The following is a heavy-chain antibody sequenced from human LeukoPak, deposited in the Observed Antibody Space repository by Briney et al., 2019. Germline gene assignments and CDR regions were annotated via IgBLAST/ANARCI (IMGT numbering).Heavy chain of an antibody. J-gene: IGHJ4*02. D-gene: IGHD4-23*01. CDR3: ARELRWRIDY. CDR1: GFTFSNYA. CDR2: ISGGSSNT. Sequence: PGGSLRLSCAASGFTFSNYAMSWVRQAPGKGLEWVSTISGGSSNTYYADSVKGRFTISRDNSKNTLFLQVSDLRTEDTALYYCARELRWRIDYWGQGTLVTVSS. V-gene: IGHV3-23*01.